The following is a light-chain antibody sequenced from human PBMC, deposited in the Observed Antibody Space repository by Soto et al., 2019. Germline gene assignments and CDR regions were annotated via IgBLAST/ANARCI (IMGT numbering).Light chain of an antibody. Sequence: QSALTQPPSASGSPGQSVTISCTGTKSDIGVYDFVSWYQHHPGKAPRLIIYEVVQRPSGVPDRFSGSKSGTSATLVITGLQTGDEASYYCGTWDTSLSAGVIGGGTKLTVL. V-gene: IGLV2-8*01. CDR2: EVV. CDR3: GTWDTSLSAGV. J-gene: IGLJ2*01. CDR1: KSDIGVYDF.